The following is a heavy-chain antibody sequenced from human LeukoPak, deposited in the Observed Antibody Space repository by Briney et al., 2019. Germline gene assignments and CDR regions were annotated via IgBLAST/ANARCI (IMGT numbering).Heavy chain of an antibody. CDR2: ISSSGSDT. V-gene: IGHV3-23*01. CDR3: AKDIQLST. J-gene: IGHJ3*01. Sequence: PGGSLRLSCAASGFTFSSYWMSWVRQAPGKGLEWVSTISSSGSDTYYADSVKGQFTISRDNSKNTLSLQMNSLRVEDTAMYFCAKDIQLSTWGLGTMVTVSS. D-gene: IGHD5-24*01. CDR1: GFTFSSYW.